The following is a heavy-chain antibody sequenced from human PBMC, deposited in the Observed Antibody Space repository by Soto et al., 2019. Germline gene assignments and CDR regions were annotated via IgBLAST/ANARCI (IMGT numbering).Heavy chain of an antibody. CDR1: GYNFTNHA. Sequence: EIVQSGAEVKMPGASVNVSCKSSGYNFTNHAMHWVRQAPGQRLEWLGWINAATGNTQYSQRFQDRLIIIRDTSASTASMELSSLSSADTAVYYCVRGDDRRPPVTRAFDLWGRGTFVTVSS. V-gene: IGHV1-3*01. D-gene: IGHD4-17*01. CDR3: VRGDDRRPPVTRAFDL. CDR2: INAATGNT. J-gene: IGHJ3*01.